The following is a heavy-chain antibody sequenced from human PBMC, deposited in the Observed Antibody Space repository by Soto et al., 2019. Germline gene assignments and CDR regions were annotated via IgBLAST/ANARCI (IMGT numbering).Heavy chain of an antibody. CDR1: GGSISTYY. J-gene: IGHJ4*02. Sequence: PSETLSLTCTVSGGSISTYYWNWIRQPPGKGLEWIGYIYHGGSANYNPSLKSRVTISVDTSKKQFSLKLSSVTAADTAVYYCARGGHCTNGVCSALDYWGQGTLVTVSS. CDR2: IYHGGSA. V-gene: IGHV4-59*08. D-gene: IGHD2-8*01. CDR3: ARGGHCTNGVCSALDY.